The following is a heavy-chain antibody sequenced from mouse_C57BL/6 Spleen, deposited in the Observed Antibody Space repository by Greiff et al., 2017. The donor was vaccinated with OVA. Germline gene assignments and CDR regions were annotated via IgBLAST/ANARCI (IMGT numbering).Heavy chain of an antibody. CDR2: IYPRDGST. CDR3: ASGGSSGPFAY. D-gene: IGHD3-2*02. CDR1: GYTFTSYD. Sequence: VQLQESGPELVKPGASVKLSCKASGYTFTSYDINWVKQRPGQGLEWIGWIYPRDGSTKYNEKFKGKATLTVDTSSRTAYMELHSLTSEDSAVYFCASGGSSGPFAYWGQGTLVTVSA. V-gene: IGHV1-85*01. J-gene: IGHJ3*01.